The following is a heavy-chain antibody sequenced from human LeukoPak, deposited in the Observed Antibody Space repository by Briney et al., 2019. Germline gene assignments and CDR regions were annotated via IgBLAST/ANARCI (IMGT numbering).Heavy chain of an antibody. CDR3: ARGRNGYSSSWYVNY. D-gene: IGHD6-13*01. CDR2: INHSGST. J-gene: IGHJ4*02. Sequence: SETLSLTCAIYGGSFSGYYWSWIRQPPGKGLEWIGEINHSGSTNYNPSLKSRVTISVDTPKNQFSLKLSSVTAADTAVYYCARGRNGYSSSWYVNYWGQGTLVTVSS. V-gene: IGHV4-34*01. CDR1: GGSFSGYY.